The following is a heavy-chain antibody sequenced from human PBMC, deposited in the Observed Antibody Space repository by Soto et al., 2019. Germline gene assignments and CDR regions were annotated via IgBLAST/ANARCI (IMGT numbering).Heavy chain of an antibody. CDR3: AKGKYFGPWSPCDY. V-gene: IGHV3-9*01. CDR1: GFNFDGYA. CDR2: IVWNSANI. J-gene: IGHJ4*02. Sequence: EVQLVESGGGLVQPGRSLRLSCAASGFNFDGYAMHWVRQAPGKGLEWVSSIVWNSANIDYAYSVRGRFTVSRDNAKNSLYLQMNSLRPEDTAFYYCAKGKYFGPWSPCDYWGQGTLVTVSS. D-gene: IGHD3-10*01.